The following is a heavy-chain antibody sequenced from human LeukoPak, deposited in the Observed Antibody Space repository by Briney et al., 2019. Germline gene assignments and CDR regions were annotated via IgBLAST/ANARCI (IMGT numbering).Heavy chain of an antibody. CDR3: ARGGSGYSGYDYDPYYYYYMDV. V-gene: IGHV1-8*01. J-gene: IGHJ6*03. CDR1: GYTFTSYD. CDR2: MNPNSGNT. Sequence: GASVKVSCKASGYTFTSYDINWVRQATGQGLEWMGWMNPNSGNTGYAQKFQGRVTMTRNTSISTAYMELSSLRSEDTAVYYCARGGSGYSGYDYDPYYYYYMDVWGKGTTVTVSS. D-gene: IGHD5-12*01.